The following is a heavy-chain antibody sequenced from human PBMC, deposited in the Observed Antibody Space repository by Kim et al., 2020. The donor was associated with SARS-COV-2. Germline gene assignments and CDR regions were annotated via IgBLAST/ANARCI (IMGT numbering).Heavy chain of an antibody. Sequence: GGSLRLSCAASGFTFSSYGMHWVRQAPGKGLEWVAVISYDGSNKYYADSVKGRFTISRDNSKNTLYLQMNSLRAEDTAVYYCAKDLVATILYYFDYWGQG. J-gene: IGHJ4*02. CDR1: GFTFSSYG. V-gene: IGHV3-30*18. D-gene: IGHD5-12*01. CDR2: ISYDGSNK. CDR3: AKDLVATILYYFDY.